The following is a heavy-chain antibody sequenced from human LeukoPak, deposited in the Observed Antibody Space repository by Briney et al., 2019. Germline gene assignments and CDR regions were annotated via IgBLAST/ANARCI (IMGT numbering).Heavy chain of an antibody. CDR3: ARLPNWNYYYYYYMDV. Sequence: SETLSLTCAVYGGSFSGYYWSWIRQPPGKGLEWIGEINHSGSTNYNPSLKSRVTISVDTSKNQFSLKLSSVTAADTAVYYCARLPNWNYYYYYYMDVWGKGTTVTVSS. V-gene: IGHV4-34*01. D-gene: IGHD1-1*01. J-gene: IGHJ6*03. CDR2: INHSGST. CDR1: GGSFSGYY.